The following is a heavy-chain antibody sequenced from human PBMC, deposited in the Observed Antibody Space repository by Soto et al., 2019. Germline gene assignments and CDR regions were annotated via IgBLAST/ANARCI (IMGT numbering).Heavy chain of an antibody. CDR1: SGSISSSNW. CDR2: IYHSGST. D-gene: IGHD5-12*01. Sequence: SETLSLTCAVSSGSISSSNWWSWVRQPPGKGLEWIGEIYHSGSTNYNPSLKSRVTISVDKSKNQFSLKLSSVTAADTAVYYCARAIVTGYSGYDNNIYFDYWGQGTLVTVSS. CDR3: ARAIVTGYSGYDNNIYFDY. J-gene: IGHJ4*02. V-gene: IGHV4-4*02.